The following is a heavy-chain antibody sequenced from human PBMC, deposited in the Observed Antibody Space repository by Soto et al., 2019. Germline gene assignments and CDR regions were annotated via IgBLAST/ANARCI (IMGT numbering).Heavy chain of an antibody. J-gene: IGHJ4*02. Sequence: QVQLQQWGAGLLKPSETLSLTCAVYGGSFSGYYWSWIRQPPGKGLEWIGEINHSGSTNYNPSLTSRVTISVDTSKNQFPLKLTSVTAADTAVYYCARGTPSDPSSTTVVPESYWGQGTLVTVSS. D-gene: IGHD4-17*01. CDR1: GGSFSGYY. V-gene: IGHV4-34*01. CDR3: ARGTPSDPSSTTVVPESY. CDR2: INHSGST.